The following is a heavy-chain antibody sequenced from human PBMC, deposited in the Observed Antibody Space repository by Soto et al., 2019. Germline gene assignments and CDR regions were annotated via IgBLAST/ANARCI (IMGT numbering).Heavy chain of an antibody. V-gene: IGHV4-61*01. J-gene: IGHJ6*02. CDR2: IYYSGST. CDR3: ARGIEGWYQGRYYYGMDV. Sequence: QVQLQESGPGLVKPSETLSLTCTVSGGSVSSGSYYWSWIRQPPGKGLEWIGYIYYSGSTNSNPSLKSRVPTSVDTSKNQVSLKLSSVTAADTAVYYCARGIEGWYQGRYYYGMDVWGQGTTVTVSS. CDR1: GGSVSSGSYY. D-gene: IGHD6-19*01.